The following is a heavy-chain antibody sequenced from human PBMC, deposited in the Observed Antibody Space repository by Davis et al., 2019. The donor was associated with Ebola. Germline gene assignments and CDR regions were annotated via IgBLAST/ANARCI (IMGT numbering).Heavy chain of an antibody. Sequence: GGSLRLSCAASGFTFSDHYMDWVRQAPGKGLEWVSYISSSGSTIYYADSVKGRFTISRDNAKNSLYLQMNSLRAEDTAVYYCTTDGDYDSSGYDDYWGQGTLVTVSS. CDR2: ISSSGSTI. J-gene: IGHJ4*02. CDR1: GFTFSDHY. D-gene: IGHD3-22*01. V-gene: IGHV3-11*01. CDR3: TTDGDYDSSGYDDY.